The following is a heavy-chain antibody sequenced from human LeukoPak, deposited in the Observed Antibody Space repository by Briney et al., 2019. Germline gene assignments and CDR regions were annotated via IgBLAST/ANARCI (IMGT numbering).Heavy chain of an antibody. J-gene: IGHJ3*02. CDR3: ARDYLGGNPDAFDI. Sequence: SETLSLTCTVSGDSISSSSYYWGWIRQPPGKELEWIGSIYYSGSTYYNPSLNSRVTISVDTSKNQFSLKLSSVTAADTALYYCARDYLGGNPDAFDIWGQGTMVTVSS. CDR2: IYYSGST. V-gene: IGHV4-39*07. CDR1: GDSISSSSYY. D-gene: IGHD4-23*01.